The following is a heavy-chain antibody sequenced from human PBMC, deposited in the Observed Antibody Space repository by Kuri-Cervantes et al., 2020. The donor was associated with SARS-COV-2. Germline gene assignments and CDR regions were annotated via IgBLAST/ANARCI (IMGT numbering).Heavy chain of an antibody. Sequence: SVKVSCKASGGTFSSYAISWVRQAPGQGLEWMGRIIPILGTANYAQKFQGRVTITADKSTSTAYMELSSLRSEDTAVYYCARSYSNYVGYYYYYMGVWGKGTAVTVSS. CDR3: ARSYSNYVGYYYYYMGV. CDR2: IIPILGTA. V-gene: IGHV1-69*04. D-gene: IGHD4-11*01. CDR1: GGTFSSYA. J-gene: IGHJ6*03.